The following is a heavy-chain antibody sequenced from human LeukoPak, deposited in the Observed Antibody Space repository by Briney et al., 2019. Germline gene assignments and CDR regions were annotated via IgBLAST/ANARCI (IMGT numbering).Heavy chain of an antibody. V-gene: IGHV4-59*01. D-gene: IGHD1-26*01. Sequence: SETLSLTCTVSGGSISSYYWSWIRQPPGKGLEWIGYIYYSGSTNYNPSLKSRVTISVDTSKNQFSLKLSSVTAADTAVYYCAREGGSYHDPFDYWGQGTLVTVSS. J-gene: IGHJ4*02. CDR1: GGSISSYY. CDR3: AREGGSYHDPFDY. CDR2: IYYSGST.